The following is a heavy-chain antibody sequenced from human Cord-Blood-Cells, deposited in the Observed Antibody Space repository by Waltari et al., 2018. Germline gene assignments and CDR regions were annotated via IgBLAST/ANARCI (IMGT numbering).Heavy chain of an antibody. D-gene: IGHD3-10*01. V-gene: IGHV4-39*01. CDR3: AGGYAMVRGVDAFDS. Sequence: QLQLQESGPGLVKPSETLSLTCTVSGGSISSSSYYWGWIRQPPGKGLEWIGSIYYIGSTYNNPTPKSRVPISVETSKNQFSLKLSSVTAADTAVYYCAGGYAMVRGVDAFDSWGQGTMVTVSS. CDR1: GGSISSSSYY. CDR2: IYYIGST. J-gene: IGHJ3*02.